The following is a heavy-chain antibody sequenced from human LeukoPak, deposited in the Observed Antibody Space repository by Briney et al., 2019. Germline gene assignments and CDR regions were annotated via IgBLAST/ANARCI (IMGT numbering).Heavy chain of an antibody. Sequence: GGSLRLSCSASGFTFSDFWMTWVRQAPGKGLEWVGNINRYGSDKSSVDSVDSVKGRFTISRDNAKNSVYLHMNSLRAEDTAVYYCARDVGRGWFDYWGQGSLVTVSS. CDR2: INRYGSDK. CDR1: GFTFSDFW. V-gene: IGHV3-7*01. D-gene: IGHD6-19*01. CDR3: ARDVGRGWFDY. J-gene: IGHJ4*02.